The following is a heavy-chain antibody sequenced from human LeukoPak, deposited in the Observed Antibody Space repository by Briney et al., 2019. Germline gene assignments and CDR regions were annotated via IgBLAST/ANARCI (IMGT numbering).Heavy chain of an antibody. J-gene: IGHJ4*02. CDR1: GGSISSYY. Sequence: PSETLSLTCTVSGGSISSYYWSWIRQPPGKGLEWIGEINHSGSTNYNPSLKSRVTISVDTSKNQFSLKLSSVTAADTAVYYCARGGFWSGYYLNYWGQGTLVTVSS. V-gene: IGHV4-34*01. CDR2: INHSGST. D-gene: IGHD3-3*01. CDR3: ARGGFWSGYYLNY.